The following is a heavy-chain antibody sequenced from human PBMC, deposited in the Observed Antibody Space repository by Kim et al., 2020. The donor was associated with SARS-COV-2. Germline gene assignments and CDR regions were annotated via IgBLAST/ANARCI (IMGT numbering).Heavy chain of an antibody. Sequence: KFQGRVTMTRDTSISTAYMELSRLRSDDTAVYYCARGGITGTGRVSGMDVWGQGTTVTVSS. CDR3: ARGGITGTGRVSGMDV. J-gene: IGHJ6*02. D-gene: IGHD1-20*01. V-gene: IGHV1-2*02.